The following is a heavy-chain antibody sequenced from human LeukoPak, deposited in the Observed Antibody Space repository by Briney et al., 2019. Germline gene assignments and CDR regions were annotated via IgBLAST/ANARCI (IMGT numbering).Heavy chain of an antibody. Sequence: KPSETLSLTCSVSGGSISSSSYYWGWIRQPPGKGLEWIGSIYYSGSTYYNPSLKSRVTISIDTSKNQFSLKVSSVTAADTAVYYYARHFGAVACTFDYWGQGTLVTVSS. J-gene: IGHJ4*02. CDR3: ARHFGAVACTFDY. CDR2: IYYSGST. D-gene: IGHD6-19*01. V-gene: IGHV4-39*01. CDR1: GGSISSSSYY.